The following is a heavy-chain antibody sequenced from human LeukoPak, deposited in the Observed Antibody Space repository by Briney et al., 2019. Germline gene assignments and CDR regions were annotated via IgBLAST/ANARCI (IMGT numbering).Heavy chain of an antibody. CDR2: IWYDESKK. Sequence: GRSLRLSCAASGYTFRSYGMHWVRQAPGKGLEWVGVIWYDESKKYYGGSVKGRFTISRDHSKNTLYLQMNSLRAEDTAVYYCARAGYYDYVWGSYRPYYFDYWGQGTLVTVSS. CDR1: GYTFRSYG. J-gene: IGHJ4*02. CDR3: ARAGYYDYVWGSYRPYYFDY. V-gene: IGHV3-33*01. D-gene: IGHD3-16*02.